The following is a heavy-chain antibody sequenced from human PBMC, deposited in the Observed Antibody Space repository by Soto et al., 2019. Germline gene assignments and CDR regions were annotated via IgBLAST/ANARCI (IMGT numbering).Heavy chain of an antibody. J-gene: IGHJ4*02. CDR1: GFTFSDYA. V-gene: IGHV3-23*01. D-gene: IGHD2-2*01. Sequence: EVQLLDSGGGFVQPGGSLRLSCEASGFTFSDYAMRWVRQAPGRRLEWISAITGGGGDTYYADYVKGRVTISRDNSENTLYLQMSRLRAEDTALYYCVKGSSTSRPYYFDSWGQGTLVTVSS. CDR3: VKGSSTSRPYYFDS. CDR2: ITGGGGDT.